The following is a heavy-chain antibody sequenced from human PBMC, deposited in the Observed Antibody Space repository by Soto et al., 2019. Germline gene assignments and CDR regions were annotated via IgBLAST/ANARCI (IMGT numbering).Heavy chain of an antibody. CDR1: GGSIRSGDSY. CDR2: IYYSGST. CDR3: ARTHYSDRSGTDY. D-gene: IGHD3-22*01. Sequence: SETLSLTCTAYGGSIRSGDSYWSWIRQPPGKGLEWIGYIYYSGSTYYNPSLKSRVTISLDTSKNQFSLNLSSVTAADTAVYYCARTHYSDRSGTDYWGQGTLVTVSS. J-gene: IGHJ4*02. V-gene: IGHV4-30-4*01.